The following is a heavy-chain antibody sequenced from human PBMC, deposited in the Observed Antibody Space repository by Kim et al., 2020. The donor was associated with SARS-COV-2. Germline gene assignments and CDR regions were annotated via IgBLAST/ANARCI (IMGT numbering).Heavy chain of an antibody. V-gene: IGHV3-23*03. J-gene: IGHJ4*02. CDR3: AKNDYGGNSVTFDY. CDR1: GFTFSSYA. CDR2: IYSGGSST. D-gene: IGHD4-17*01. Sequence: GESLRLSCAASGFTFSSYAMSWVRQAPGKGLEWVSVIYSGGSSTYYADSVKGRFTISRDNSKNTLYLQMNSLRAEDTAVYYCAKNDYGGNSVTFDYWGQGTLVTVSS.